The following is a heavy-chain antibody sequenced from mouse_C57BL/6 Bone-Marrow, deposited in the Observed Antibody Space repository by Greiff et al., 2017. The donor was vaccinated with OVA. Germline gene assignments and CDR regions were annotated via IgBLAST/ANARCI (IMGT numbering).Heavy chain of an antibody. CDR2: IHPNSGST. D-gene: IGHD2-4*01. CDR1: GYTFTSYW. J-gene: IGHJ2*01. V-gene: IGHV1-64*01. Sequence: QVQLRQPGAELVKPGASVKLSCKASGYTFTSYWMHWVKQRPGQGLEWIGMIHPNSGSTNYNEKFKSKATLTVDKSSSTAYMQLSSLTSEDSAVYYCARWDDYDVRAFDYWGQGTTLTVSS. CDR3: ARWDDYDVRAFDY.